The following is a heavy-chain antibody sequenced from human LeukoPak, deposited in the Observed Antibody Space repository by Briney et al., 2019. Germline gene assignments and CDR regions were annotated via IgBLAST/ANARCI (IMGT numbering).Heavy chain of an antibody. CDR1: GGSFSGYY. Sequence: SETLSLTCVVYGGSFSGYYWSWIRQPPGKGLEWIGDVNYSGSTNYNPSLESRVTIPADTSKSQFSLKLSSVTAADTSVYYCARGRAVTRDFDYWGQGTLVRVSS. CDR2: VNYSGST. CDR3: ARGRAVTRDFDY. J-gene: IGHJ4*02. V-gene: IGHV4-34*01. D-gene: IGHD4-23*01.